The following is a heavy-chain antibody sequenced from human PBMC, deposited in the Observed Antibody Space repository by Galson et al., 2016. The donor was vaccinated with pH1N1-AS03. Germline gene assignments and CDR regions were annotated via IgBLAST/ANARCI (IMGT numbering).Heavy chain of an antibody. D-gene: IGHD3-3*01. CDR3: VRESEISGVVFFNY. J-gene: IGHJ4*02. CDR1: GYTFTTYG. V-gene: IGHV1-18*01. Sequence: SVKVSCKASGYTFTTYGISGVRQAPGQGLEWMGWISAYYGDTHFAHKFQERVTLTRDTSTATAYMELRNLRSDDTAVYYCVRESEISGVVFFNYWGQGTLVTVSS. CDR2: ISAYYGDT.